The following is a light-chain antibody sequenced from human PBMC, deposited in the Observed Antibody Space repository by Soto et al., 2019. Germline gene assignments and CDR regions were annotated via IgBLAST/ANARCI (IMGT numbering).Light chain of an antibody. V-gene: IGKV3-20*01. Sequence: EIVLTQSPGTLSLSPGERATLSCRASQSVSNSYLAWYQQKPGQAPRLLIYGVSSRATGIPDRFSGSGSGTDFTLTISRQEPEDFAVYYCHQYGSSPYTFGQGTKLEI. CDR1: QSVSNSY. J-gene: IGKJ2*01. CDR2: GVS. CDR3: HQYGSSPYT.